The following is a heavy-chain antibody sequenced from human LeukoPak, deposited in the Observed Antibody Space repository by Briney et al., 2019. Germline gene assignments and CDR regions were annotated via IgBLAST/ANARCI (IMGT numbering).Heavy chain of an antibody. J-gene: IGHJ4*02. V-gene: IGHV4-30-2*01. D-gene: IGHD6-6*01. Sequence: NPSQTLSLTCTVSGGSISSGGYYWSWIRQPPGKGLEWIGYIYHSGSTYYNPSLKSRVTISVDRSKNQFSLKLSSVTAADTAVYYCARGGIEYSSPRHDYYFDYWGQGTLVTVSS. CDR2: IYHSGST. CDR3: ARGGIEYSSPRHDYYFDY. CDR1: GGSISSGGYY.